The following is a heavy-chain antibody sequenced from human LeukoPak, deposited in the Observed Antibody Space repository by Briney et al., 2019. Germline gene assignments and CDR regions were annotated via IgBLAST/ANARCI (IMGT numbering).Heavy chain of an antibody. CDR2: INRSGST. J-gene: IGHJ4*02. Sequence: SETLSLTCAVYGGSFSGYYWSWIRQPPGKGLEWIGEINRSGSTNYNPSLKSRVTISVDTSKNQFSLKLSSVTAADTAVYYCAREYCSGGSCYSGMYYFDYWGQGTLVTVSS. D-gene: IGHD2-15*01. V-gene: IGHV4-34*01. CDR3: AREYCSGGSCYSGMYYFDY. CDR1: GGSFSGYY.